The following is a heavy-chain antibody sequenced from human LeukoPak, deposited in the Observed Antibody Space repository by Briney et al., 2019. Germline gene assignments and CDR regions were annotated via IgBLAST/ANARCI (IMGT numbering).Heavy chain of an antibody. D-gene: IGHD3-22*01. CDR1: GYTLTDYY. CDR2: INPNSGGT. V-gene: IGHV1-2*06. J-gene: IGHJ4*02. CDR3: ARVGYYESSGYYEY. Sequence: ASVKVSCKASGYTLTDYYMHWVRQAPGQGLEWMGRINPNSGGTNYAQKFQGRVTMTRDTSISTVYMELSRLRSDDTAVYYCARVGYYESSGYYEYWGQGTLVTVPS.